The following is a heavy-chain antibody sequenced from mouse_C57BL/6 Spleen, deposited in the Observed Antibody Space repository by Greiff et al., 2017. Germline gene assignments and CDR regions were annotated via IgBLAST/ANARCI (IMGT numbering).Heavy chain of an antibody. CDR3: ARPFDGYYNWFAY. CDR1: GFTFSDYG. D-gene: IGHD2-3*01. V-gene: IGHV5-17*01. J-gene: IGHJ3*01. CDR2: ISSGSSTI. Sequence: EVQLQESGGGLVKPGGSLKLSCAASGFTFSDYGMHWVRQAPEKGLEWVAYISSGSSTIYYADTVKGRFTISRDNAKKTLFLQMTSLRSEDTAMXYCARPFDGYYNWFAYWGQGTLVTVSA.